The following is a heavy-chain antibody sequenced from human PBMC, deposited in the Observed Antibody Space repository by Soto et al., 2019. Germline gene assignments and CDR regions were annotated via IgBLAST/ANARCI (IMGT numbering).Heavy chain of an antibody. CDR2: ISGSGSST. D-gene: IGHD6-13*01. CDR1: GFIFSNYA. CDR3: GSEPSLYGLPLDN. J-gene: IGHJ4*02. V-gene: IGHV3-23*01. Sequence: PGGSLRLSCAASGFIFSNYAMSWVRQAPGKGLEWVSFISGSGSSTYYADSVKGRFTISRGNAKNTLYLQMNSLRAEDAAVYYCGSEPSLYGLPLDNWGRGTLVTVSS.